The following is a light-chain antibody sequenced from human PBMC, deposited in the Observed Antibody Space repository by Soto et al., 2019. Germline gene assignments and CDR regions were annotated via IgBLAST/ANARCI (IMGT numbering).Light chain of an antibody. Sequence: QSVLTQPPSVSGAPGQRVTISCTGSSSNIGAGYDVHWYQQLPGTAPKLLIYGNSNRPSGVPDRFSGSKSGTSASLAITGLQAEDEADYYCQSYDSSLSGSHVVFGGATKLTVL. CDR3: QSYDSSLSGSHVV. V-gene: IGLV1-40*01. CDR2: GNS. CDR1: SSNIGAGYD. J-gene: IGLJ2*01.